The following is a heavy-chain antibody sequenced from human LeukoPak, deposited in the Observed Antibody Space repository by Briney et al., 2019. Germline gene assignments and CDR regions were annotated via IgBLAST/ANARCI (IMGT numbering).Heavy chain of an antibody. CDR3: AREDYYDSSGERFDAFDI. V-gene: IGHV4-31*03. J-gene: IGHJ3*02. CDR2: IYYSGST. D-gene: IGHD3-22*01. CDR1: GGSISSGGYY. Sequence: PSETLSLTCTVSGGSISSGGYYWSWIRQHPGKGLEWIGYIYYSGSTYYNPSLKSRVTISVDTSKNQFSLKLSSVTAADTAVYSCAREDYYDSSGERFDAFDIWGQGTMVTVSS.